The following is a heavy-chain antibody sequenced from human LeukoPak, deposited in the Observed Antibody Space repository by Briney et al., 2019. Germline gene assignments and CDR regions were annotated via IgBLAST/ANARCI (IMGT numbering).Heavy chain of an antibody. J-gene: IGHJ3*02. D-gene: IGHD2-2*01. CDR1: GHTLTELS. Sequence: ASVKVSCKVFGHTLTELSMHWVRQAPGQGLEWMGWINPNSGGTNYAQKFQGRVTMTRDTSISTAYMELSRLRSDDTAVYYCARAGECSSTSCSTDAFDIWGQGTMVTVSS. V-gene: IGHV1-2*02. CDR3: ARAGECSSTSCSTDAFDI. CDR2: INPNSGGT.